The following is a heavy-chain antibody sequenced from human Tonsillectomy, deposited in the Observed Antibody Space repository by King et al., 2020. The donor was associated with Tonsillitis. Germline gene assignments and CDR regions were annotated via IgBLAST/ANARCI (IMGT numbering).Heavy chain of an antibody. D-gene: IGHD6-13*01. CDR1: GFIFSSYP. CDR3: ARAHIAPAEVDFNQYGMDV. Sequence: VQLVESGGGVVQPGRSLRLSCAASGFIFSSYPMHWVRQAPGKGLEWVAVISYDGSNKYYADSVKGRFTISRDNSKNTLYVQMNSLRPEDTAVYYCARAHIAPAEVDFNQYGMDVWGQGTTVTVSS. J-gene: IGHJ6*02. CDR2: ISYDGSNK. V-gene: IGHV3-30-3*01.